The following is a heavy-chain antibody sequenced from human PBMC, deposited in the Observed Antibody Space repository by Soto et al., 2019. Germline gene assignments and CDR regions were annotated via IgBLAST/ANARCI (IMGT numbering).Heavy chain of an antibody. J-gene: IGHJ6*02. CDR3: ARGHSYDYYGMDV. Sequence: ASVKVSCKASGYTFTGYYMHWVRQAPGQGLEWMGWINPNSGGTNYAQKFQGRVTMTRDTSISTAYMELSRLRSDDTAIYYCARGHSYDYYGMDVWGQGTTVTVSS. D-gene: IGHD3-16*01. V-gene: IGHV1-2*02. CDR2: INPNSGGT. CDR1: GYTFTGYY.